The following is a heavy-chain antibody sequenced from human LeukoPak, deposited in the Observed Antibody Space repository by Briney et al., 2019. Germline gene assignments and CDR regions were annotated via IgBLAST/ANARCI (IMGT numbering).Heavy chain of an antibody. CDR2: ISSSSSTI. CDR1: GFTFSSYS. J-gene: IGHJ4*02. V-gene: IGHV3-48*01. CDR3: AREGISIFFDY. Sequence: GGSLRLSCAASGFTFSSYSMNWVRQAPGKGLEWVSYISSSSSTIYYADSVKGRFTISRDNAKNSLCLQMNSLRAEDTAVYYCAREGISIFFDYWGQGTLVTVSS. D-gene: IGHD2-15*01.